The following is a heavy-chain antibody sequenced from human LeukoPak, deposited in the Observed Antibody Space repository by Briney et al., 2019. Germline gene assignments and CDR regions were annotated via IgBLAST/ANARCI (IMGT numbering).Heavy chain of an antibody. CDR1: GFTFSSFS. CDR3: GRGGSTGSWFNY. CDR2: IRSTSSPI. J-gene: IGHJ4*02. Sequence: GGSLRLSCAASGFTFSSFSMTWVRQAPGKGLEWISYIRSTSSPIYYADSVKGRFTVSRDNAKNSLYLQMNSLRAEDTAVYYCGRGGSTGSWFNYWGQGTLVTVSS. V-gene: IGHV3-48*01. D-gene: IGHD6-13*01.